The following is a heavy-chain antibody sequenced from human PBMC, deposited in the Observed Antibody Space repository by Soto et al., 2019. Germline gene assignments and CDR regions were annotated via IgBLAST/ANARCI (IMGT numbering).Heavy chain of an antibody. Sequence: ASVKVSCKASGYTFTSYGISWVRQAPGQGLEWMGGISAYNGKTNYAQKLQGRVTMTEDTSTNTAYMELSSLRSEDTAVYYCARHWVSNNGNYDPFDYWGQGTLVTVSS. J-gene: IGHJ4*02. CDR3: ARHWVSNNGNYDPFDY. V-gene: IGHV1-18*01. D-gene: IGHD4-17*01. CDR2: ISAYNGKT. CDR1: GYTFTSYG.